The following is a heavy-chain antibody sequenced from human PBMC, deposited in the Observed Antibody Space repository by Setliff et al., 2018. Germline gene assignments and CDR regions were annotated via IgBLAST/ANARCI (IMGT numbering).Heavy chain of an antibody. Sequence: GGSLRLSCAASGFTFSNSGMHWVRQTPGKGLEWVAFIYYDGSYKYYADSVKGRFTISRDNSKNTLYLQMNSLRAEDTALYYCARIWRDGLGVAFDYWGQGTLVTVSS. J-gene: IGHJ4*02. D-gene: IGHD3-3*01. CDR1: GFTFSNSG. CDR2: IYYDGSYK. CDR3: ARIWRDGLGVAFDY. V-gene: IGHV3-33*01.